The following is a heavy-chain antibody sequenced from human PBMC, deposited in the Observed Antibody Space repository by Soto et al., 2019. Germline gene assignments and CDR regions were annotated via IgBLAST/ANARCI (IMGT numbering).Heavy chain of an antibody. CDR1: GYTLTELS. CDR3: ARDRAYYYDSSGYYGHGSYYYYGMDA. CDR2: FDPEDGET. D-gene: IGHD3-22*01. V-gene: IGHV1-24*01. J-gene: IGHJ6*02. Sequence: ASVKVSCKVSGYTLTELSMHWVRQAPGKGLEWMGGFDPEDGETIYAQKFQGRVTMTEDTSTDTAYMELSSLRSEDTAVYYCARDRAYYYDSSGYYGHGSYYYYGMDAWDQGIAVTVSS.